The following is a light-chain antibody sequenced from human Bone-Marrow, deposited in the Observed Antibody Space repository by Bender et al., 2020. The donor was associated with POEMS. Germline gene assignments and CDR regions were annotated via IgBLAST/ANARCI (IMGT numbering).Light chain of an antibody. CDR3: SSFAGGNIYV. CDR2: DVT. J-gene: IGLJ1*01. CDR1: SSDVGGYNY. V-gene: IGLV2-8*01. Sequence: QSALTQPPSASGSPGQSVTISCTGTSSDVGGYNYVSWYQHHPGKAPKLMIYDVTKRPSGVPDRFSGSKSDNTASLTVSGLQAEDEADYYCSSFAGGNIYVFGTGTKVTVL.